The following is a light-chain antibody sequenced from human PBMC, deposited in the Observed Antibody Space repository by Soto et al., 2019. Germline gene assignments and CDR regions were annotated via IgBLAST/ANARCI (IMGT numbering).Light chain of an antibody. CDR3: AAWDGSLKGYV. CDR1: SSNIGSNT. Sequence: QSVLTQPPSTSGTPGQRVTISCSGSSSNIGSNTVNWYQQLPGTAPKLLIYRNNQRPSVVPDRFSGSKSGTSASLAISGLQSEDEADYYCAAWDGSLKGYVFATGTKLTVL. V-gene: IGLV1-44*01. CDR2: RNN. J-gene: IGLJ1*01.